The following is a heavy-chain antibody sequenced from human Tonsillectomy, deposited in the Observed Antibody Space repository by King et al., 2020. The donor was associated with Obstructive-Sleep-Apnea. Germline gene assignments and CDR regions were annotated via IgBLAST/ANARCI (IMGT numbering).Heavy chain of an antibody. V-gene: IGHV3-9*01. CDR2: ISWNSGSI. D-gene: IGHD6-13*01. CDR3: AKDATGYSSSWPNWFDP. J-gene: IGHJ5*02. Sequence: VQLVESGGGLVQPGRSLRLSCAASGFTFDDYARHWVRQAPGKGLEWVSGISWNSGSIGYADSVKGRFTISRDNAKNSLYLQMNSLRAEDTALYYCAKDATGYSSSWPNWFDPWGQGTLVTVSS. CDR1: GFTFDDYA.